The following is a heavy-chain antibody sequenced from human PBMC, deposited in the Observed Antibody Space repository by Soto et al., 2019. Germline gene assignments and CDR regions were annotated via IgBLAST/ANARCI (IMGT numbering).Heavy chain of an antibody. V-gene: IGHV4-39*01. CDR2: IYYSGST. Sequence: QLQLQESSPGLVKPSETLSLTCTVSGGSISSSSYYWGLIRQPPGKGLEWIGSIYYSGSTYYNPSLKSRVTISVDTSKNQFSLKLSSVTAADTAVYYCARQRGTSGSGSSHDYWGQGTLVTVSS. CDR1: GGSISSSSYY. J-gene: IGHJ4*02. D-gene: IGHD3-10*01. CDR3: ARQRGTSGSGSSHDY.